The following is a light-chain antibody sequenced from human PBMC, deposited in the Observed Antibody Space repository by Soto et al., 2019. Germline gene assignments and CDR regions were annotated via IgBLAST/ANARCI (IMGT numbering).Light chain of an antibody. CDR2: FAS. CDR1: QSVSNN. V-gene: IGKV3-15*01. CDR3: QQYNNWPLT. Sequence: EIVMTQSPATLSVSPGERATLSCRASQSVSNNLAWYQQKPGQAPRLLIYFASTRATGIPARFSGSGSGTEFPLTISILQSEDFAVYYCQQYNNWPLTFGGGTKVEIK. J-gene: IGKJ4*01.